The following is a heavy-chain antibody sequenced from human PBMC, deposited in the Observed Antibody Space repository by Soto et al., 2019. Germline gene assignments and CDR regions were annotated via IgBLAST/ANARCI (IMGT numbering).Heavy chain of an antibody. Sequence: PGGSLRLSCAATGFTFSVYAMPWVRQAPGKGLEWVSAVTANGGSTYSADSVKGRFTISRDNSKNTLFLQMNSLRAEDTAVYYCASLGVGYWANYYYYYGMDVWGQGTTVTVSS. CDR2: VTANGGST. J-gene: IGHJ6*02. V-gene: IGHV3-23*01. D-gene: IGHD1-26*01. CDR1: GFTFSVYA. CDR3: ASLGVGYWANYYYYYGMDV.